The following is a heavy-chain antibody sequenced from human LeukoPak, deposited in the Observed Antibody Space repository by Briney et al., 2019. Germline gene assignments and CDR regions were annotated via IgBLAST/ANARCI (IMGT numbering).Heavy chain of an antibody. CDR3: ARHMTTVTFNWFDP. CDR1: GASISSSDYY. J-gene: IGHJ5*02. Sequence: SETLSLTCTVSGASISSSDYYWGWIRQPPGKGLEWIGSLYSGGLTYYNPSLKSRVTISVDTSKNQFSLKVTSVTAADTAVYYCARHMTTVTFNWFDPWGQGTLVTVSS. CDR2: LYSGGLT. V-gene: IGHV4-39*01. D-gene: IGHD4-17*01.